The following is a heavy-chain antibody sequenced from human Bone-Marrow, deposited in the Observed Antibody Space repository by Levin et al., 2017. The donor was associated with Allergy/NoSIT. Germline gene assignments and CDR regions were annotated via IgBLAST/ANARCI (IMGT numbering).Heavy chain of an antibody. J-gene: IGHJ6*02. CDR1: GFSFDNYG. D-gene: IGHD3-3*01. Sequence: GESLKISCAASGFSFDNYGIHWVRQAPGKGLEWVAVIWHDASKKYYADSVKGRFTISRDSSKNTVYLQMNSLRAEDTAVYYCARDTLNTIFGVYFQYGMDVWGQGTTVTVSS. CDR2: IWHDASKK. CDR3: ARDTLNTIFGVYFQYGMDV. V-gene: IGHV3-33*01.